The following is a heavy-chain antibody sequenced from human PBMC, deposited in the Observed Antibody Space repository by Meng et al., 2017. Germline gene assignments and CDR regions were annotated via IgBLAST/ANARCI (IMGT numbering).Heavy chain of an antibody. V-gene: IGHV1-2*02. J-gene: IGHJ3*02. Sequence: ASVKVSCKASGYTFTGYYMHWVRQAPGQGLEWMGWINPNSGGTNYAQKFQGRVTMTRDTSMSTAYMELSRLRSDDTAVYYCAREEKSRVPEAFDIWGQGKTV. CDR3: AREEKSRVPEAFDI. CDR2: INPNSGGT. CDR1: GYTFTGYY. D-gene: IGHD5-24*01.